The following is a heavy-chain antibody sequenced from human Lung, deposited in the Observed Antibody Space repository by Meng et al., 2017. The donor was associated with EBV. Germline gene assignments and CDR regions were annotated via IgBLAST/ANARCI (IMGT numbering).Heavy chain of an antibody. V-gene: IGHV4-31*03. CDR1: GGSVSSGGYY. J-gene: IGHJ4*02. CDR3: ANAGRFGESLGDY. Sequence: QLPRWVPGLFQPSQTLSLTCTCSGGSVSSGGYYWSWTRQQPGKGLEWIGYIYYTGSSFYNPSLKSRVTISVDTSKNQFSLNLSSVTAADTAVYYCANAGRFGESLGDYWGQGILVTVSS. CDR2: IYYTGSS. D-gene: IGHD3-10*01.